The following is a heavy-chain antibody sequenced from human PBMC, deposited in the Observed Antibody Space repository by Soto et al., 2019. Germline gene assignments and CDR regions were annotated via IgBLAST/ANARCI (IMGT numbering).Heavy chain of an antibody. CDR1: GFIFSDHA. Sequence: EVQLLESGGGLVQPGGSLRLSCEASGFIFSDHAMSWVRQAPGKGLEWVSAISGNGIATYYADSVKGRFTISRDNSKNTLYLQMNRLGADDTAVYYCARDAISMVRGTNNWFDPWGQGTLVTVSS. CDR3: ARDAISMVRGTNNWFDP. CDR2: ISGNGIAT. J-gene: IGHJ5*02. V-gene: IGHV3-23*01. D-gene: IGHD3-10*01.